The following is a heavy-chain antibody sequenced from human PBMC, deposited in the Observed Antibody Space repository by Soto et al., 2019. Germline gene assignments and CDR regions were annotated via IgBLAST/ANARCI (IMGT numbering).Heavy chain of an antibody. V-gene: IGHV3-7*01. Sequence: GGSLRLSCAASGFTFSSYWMSWVRQAPGKGLEWVANIKQDGSEKYYVDSVKGRFTISRDNAKNSLYLQMNSLRAEDTAVYYCAREVGLGVVITHAFDIWGQGTMVTVSS. CDR2: IKQDGSEK. D-gene: IGHD3-3*01. CDR3: AREVGLGVVITHAFDI. J-gene: IGHJ3*02. CDR1: GFTFSSYW.